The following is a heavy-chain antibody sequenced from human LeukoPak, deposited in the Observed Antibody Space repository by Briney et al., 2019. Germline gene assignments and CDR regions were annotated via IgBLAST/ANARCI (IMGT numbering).Heavy chain of an antibody. D-gene: IGHD3-22*01. V-gene: IGHV3-23*01. J-gene: IGHJ4*02. CDR2: ISGSGGST. Sequence: GGSLRLSCAASGFTFSSYAMSWVRQAPGKGLEWVSAISGSGGSTYYADSVKGRFTISRDNSKNTLYLQMNSLRAEDTAVYYCAGYDSSGYYNDYWGQGTLVTVSS. CDR1: GFTFSSYA. CDR3: AGYDSSGYYNDY.